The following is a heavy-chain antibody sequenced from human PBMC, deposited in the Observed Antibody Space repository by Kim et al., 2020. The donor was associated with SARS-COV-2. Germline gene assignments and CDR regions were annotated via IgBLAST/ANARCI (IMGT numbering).Heavy chain of an antibody. Sequence: GGSLRLSCTASGFTFGDYAMSWFRQAPGKGLEWVGFIRSKAYGGTTEYAASVKGRFTISRDDSKSIAYLQMNSLKTEDTAVYYCTRERDYYDSSGYYWSDAFDIWGQGTMVTVSS. CDR2: IRSKAYGGTT. D-gene: IGHD3-22*01. V-gene: IGHV3-49*03. CDR1: GFTFGDYA. J-gene: IGHJ3*02. CDR3: TRERDYYDSSGYYWSDAFDI.